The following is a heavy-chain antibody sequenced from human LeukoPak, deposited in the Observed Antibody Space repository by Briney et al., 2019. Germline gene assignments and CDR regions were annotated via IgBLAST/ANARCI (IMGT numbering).Heavy chain of an antibody. CDR3: AKGSIVGATSYYYMDV. J-gene: IGHJ6*03. D-gene: IGHD1-26*01. CDR1: GFTFSSYA. V-gene: IGHV3-23*01. Sequence: PGGSLRLSCAASGFTFSSYAMSWVRQAPGKGLEWVSAISGSGGSTYYADSVKGRFTISRDNSKNTLYLQMNSLRAEDTAVYYCAKGSIVGATSYYYMDVWGKGTTVTISS. CDR2: ISGSGGST.